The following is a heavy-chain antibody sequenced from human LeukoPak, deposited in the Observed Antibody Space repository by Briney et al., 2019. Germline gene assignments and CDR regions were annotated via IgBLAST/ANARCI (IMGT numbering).Heavy chain of an antibody. J-gene: IGHJ4*02. Sequence: KPGGSLRLSCAASGFTFSPSAMSWVRQAPGKGLEWVSSISSSSSYIYYADSVKGRFTISRDNAKNSLYLQMNSLRAEDTAVYYCARGFAENWNYWREDYWGQGTLVTVSS. CDR1: GFTFSPSA. V-gene: IGHV3-21*01. D-gene: IGHD1-7*01. CDR2: ISSSSSYI. CDR3: ARGFAENWNYWREDY.